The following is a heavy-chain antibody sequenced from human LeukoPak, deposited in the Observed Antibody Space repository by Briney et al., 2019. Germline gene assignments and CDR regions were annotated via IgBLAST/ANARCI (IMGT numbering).Heavy chain of an antibody. V-gene: IGHV3-48*03. CDR1: GFTFSSYA. CDR2: ISSSGSTI. J-gene: IGHJ6*03. D-gene: IGHD2-15*01. CDR3: ARARDCSGGSCYSWYYYYYMDV. Sequence: PGGSLRLSCAASGFTFSSYAMSWVRQAPGKGLEWVSYISSSGSTIYYADSVKGRFTISRDNAKNSLYLQMNSLRAEDTAVYYCARARDCSGGSCYSWYYYYYMDVWGKGTTVTVSS.